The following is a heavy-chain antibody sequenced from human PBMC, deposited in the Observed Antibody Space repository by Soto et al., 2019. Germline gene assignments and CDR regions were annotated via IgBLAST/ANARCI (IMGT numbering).Heavy chain of an antibody. V-gene: IGHV3-23*01. J-gene: IGHJ4*02. CDR3: AKGSGYSYGNSFDY. CDR1: GFTFSSYA. D-gene: IGHD5-18*01. Sequence: EVQLLESGGGLVQPGGSLRLSCAASGFTFSSYAMSWVRQAPGKGLEWVSTISGSGGSTYYADSLKGRFTIYRDNSKNTLYLQMNSLRAEDTAVYYCAKGSGYSYGNSFDYRGQGTLVTVSS. CDR2: ISGSGGST.